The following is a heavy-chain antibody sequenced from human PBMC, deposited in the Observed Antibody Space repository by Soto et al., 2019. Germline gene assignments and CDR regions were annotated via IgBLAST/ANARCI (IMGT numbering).Heavy chain of an antibody. V-gene: IGHV3-23*01. CDR3: AKDFGIAVAGQYNWFDP. CDR2: ISGSGGST. J-gene: IGHJ5*02. Sequence: GSLRLSCAASGFTFSSYAMSWVRQAPGKGLEWVSAISGSGGSTYYADSVKGRFTISRDNSKNTLYLQMNSLRAEDTAVYYCAKDFGIAVAGQYNWFDPWGQGTLVTVSS. CDR1: GFTFSSYA. D-gene: IGHD6-19*01.